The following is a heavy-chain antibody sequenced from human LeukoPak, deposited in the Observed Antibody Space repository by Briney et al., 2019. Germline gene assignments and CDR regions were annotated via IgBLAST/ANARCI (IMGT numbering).Heavy chain of an antibody. CDR2: INPNSGGT. D-gene: IGHD3-3*02. CDR3: ARDSSHFWSGYFFY. Sequence: ASVKVSCKASGYTFTGYYMHWVRQAPGQGLEWMGWINPNSGGTNYAQKFQGRVTMTRDTSVSTAYMELSRLRSDDTAVYYCARDSSHFWSGYFFYWGQGTLVTVSS. V-gene: IGHV1-2*02. J-gene: IGHJ4*02. CDR1: GYTFTGYY.